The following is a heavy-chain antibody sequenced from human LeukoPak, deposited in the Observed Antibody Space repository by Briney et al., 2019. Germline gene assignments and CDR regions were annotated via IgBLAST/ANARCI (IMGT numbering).Heavy chain of an antibody. CDR1: GGSISSSSYY. CDR3: ARAIAADYYYYYYMDV. CDR2: IYYSGST. J-gene: IGHJ6*03. D-gene: IGHD6-13*01. V-gene: IGHV4-39*07. Sequence: PSETLSLTCTVSGGSISSSSYYWGWIRQPPGKGLEWIGSIYYSGSTYYNPSLKSRVTISVDTSKNQFSLKLSSVTAADTAVYYCARAIAADYYYYYYMDVWGKGTTVTVSS.